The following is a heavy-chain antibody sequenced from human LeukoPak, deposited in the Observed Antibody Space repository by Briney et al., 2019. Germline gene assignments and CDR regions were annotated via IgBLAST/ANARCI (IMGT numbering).Heavy chain of an antibody. J-gene: IGHJ4*02. V-gene: IGHV4-59*01. CDR2: IYYSGST. Sequence: PSETLSLTCAVYGGSFSGYYWSWIRQPPGKGLEWIGYIYYSGSTNYNPSLKSRVTISVDTSKNQFSLKLSSVTAADTAVYYCARVGYGVRGVHFDYWGQGTLVTVSS. CDR1: GGSFSGYY. CDR3: ARVGYGVRGVHFDY. D-gene: IGHD3-10*01.